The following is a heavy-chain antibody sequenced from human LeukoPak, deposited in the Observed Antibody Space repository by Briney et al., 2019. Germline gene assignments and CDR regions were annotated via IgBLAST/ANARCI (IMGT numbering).Heavy chain of an antibody. CDR3: ARIVPGLGSRWDYFEY. CDR1: GFTFSSYS. Sequence: GGSLRLSCAASGFTFSSYSMNWVRQAPGKGLEWVSFISGSSSYIYYADSVKGRFTISRDNTKNSLYLQMNSLRAEDTAVYYCARIVPGLGSRWDYFEYWGQGTLVTVSS. D-gene: IGHD6-13*01. J-gene: IGHJ4*02. V-gene: IGHV3-21*01. CDR2: ISGSSSYI.